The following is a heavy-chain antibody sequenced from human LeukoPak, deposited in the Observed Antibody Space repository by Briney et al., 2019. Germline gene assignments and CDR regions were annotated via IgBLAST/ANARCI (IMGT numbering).Heavy chain of an antibody. CDR3: ARLNSGSYYKQKMRTLSYYYMDV. D-gene: IGHD3-10*01. CDR1: GYTFTGYY. CDR2: INPNSGGT. V-gene: IGHV1-2*02. J-gene: IGHJ6*03. Sequence: ASVKVSCKASGYTFTGYYMHWVRQAPGQGLEWMGWINPNSGGTNYAQKFQGRVTMTRDTSISTAYMELSRLRSDDTAVYYCARLNSGSYYKQKMRTLSYYYMDVWGKGTTVTVSS.